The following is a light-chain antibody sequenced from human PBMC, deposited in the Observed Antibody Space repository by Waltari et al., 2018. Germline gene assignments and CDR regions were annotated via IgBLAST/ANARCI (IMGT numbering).Light chain of an antibody. V-gene: IGLV2-8*01. CDR2: VAT. CDR1: SSDIGGYNY. CDR3: TSYAVTKVV. Sequence: QSVLTQPPSASGFLGQSVAISCTGTSSDIGGYNYVSWYQQHPGKAPKLLIYVATKRPSGVPDRFSGSKSGNTASLTVSGLQAEDEADYYCTSYAVTKVVFGGGTKLTVL. J-gene: IGLJ2*01.